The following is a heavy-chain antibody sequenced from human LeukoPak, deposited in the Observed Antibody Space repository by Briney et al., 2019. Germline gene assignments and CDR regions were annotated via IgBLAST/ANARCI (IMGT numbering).Heavy chain of an antibody. CDR1: GFTFSSYA. CDR3: AKGHHDYRDAFDI. V-gene: IGHV3-23*01. D-gene: IGHD4-11*01. CDR2: IRGSGGST. J-gene: IGHJ3*02. Sequence: GGSLRLSCAASGFTFSSYAMSWVRQAPGKGLEWVSAIRGSGGSTYYADSVKGRFTISRDNSKNTLYLQMNSLRAEDTAVYYCAKGHHDYRDAFDIWGQGTMVTVSS.